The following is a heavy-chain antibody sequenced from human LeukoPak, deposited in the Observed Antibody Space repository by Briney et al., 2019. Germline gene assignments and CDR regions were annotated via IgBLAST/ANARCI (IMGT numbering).Heavy chain of an antibody. CDR3: ARGLRYFDWENHAFDI. V-gene: IGHV1-18*01. CDR2: ISAYNGNT. D-gene: IGHD3-9*01. Sequence: ASVKVSCKASNYTFTNYGITWVRQAPGQGLEWMGWISAYNGNTNYAQKLQGRVTMTTDTSTSTAYMGLRSLRSDDTAVYFCARGLRYFDWENHAFDIWGQGTVVTVSS. J-gene: IGHJ3*02. CDR1: NYTFTNYG.